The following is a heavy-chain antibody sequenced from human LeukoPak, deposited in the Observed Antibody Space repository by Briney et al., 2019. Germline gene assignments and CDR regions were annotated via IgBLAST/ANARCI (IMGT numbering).Heavy chain of an antibody. D-gene: IGHD4-17*01. J-gene: IGHJ5*02. V-gene: IGHV4-34*01. Sequence: PSETLSLTCAVYGGSFSGYYWSWIRQPPGKGLEWIGEINHSGSTNYNPSLKSRVTISVDTSKNQVSLKLNSVTAADTAIYYCVIPFPYGDYDGGGWFDPWGEGTLAIVSS. CDR1: GGSFSGYY. CDR2: INHSGST. CDR3: VIPFPYGDYDGGGWFDP.